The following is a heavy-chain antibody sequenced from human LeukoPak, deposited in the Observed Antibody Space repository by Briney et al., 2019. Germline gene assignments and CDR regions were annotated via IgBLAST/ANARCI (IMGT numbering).Heavy chain of an antibody. CDR3: ARDRYYDSSGTLLDY. CDR2: IIPIFGTA. Sequence: ASVKVSCKASGGTFSSYAISWVRQAPGQGLEWMGGIIPIFGTANYAQKFQGRVTIIADESTSTAYMELSSLRSEDTAVYYCARDRYYDSSGTLLDYWGQGTLVTVSS. V-gene: IGHV1-69*13. D-gene: IGHD3-22*01. J-gene: IGHJ4*02. CDR1: GGTFSSYA.